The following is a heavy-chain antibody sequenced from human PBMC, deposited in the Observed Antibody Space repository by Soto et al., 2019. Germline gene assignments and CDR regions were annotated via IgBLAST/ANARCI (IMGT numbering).Heavy chain of an antibody. V-gene: IGHV4-39*01. CDR1: GGSISSSSYY. Sequence: QLQLQESGPGLVKPSETLSLTCTVSGGSISSSSYYWGWIRQPPGKGLEWIGSIYYSGSTYYNPSLKSRVTIAVDTSKNQSSLKLSSVTAADTAVYYCARHRIQLWLGEFDYWGQGTLVTVSS. D-gene: IGHD5-18*01. CDR3: ARHRIQLWLGEFDY. J-gene: IGHJ4*02. CDR2: IYYSGST.